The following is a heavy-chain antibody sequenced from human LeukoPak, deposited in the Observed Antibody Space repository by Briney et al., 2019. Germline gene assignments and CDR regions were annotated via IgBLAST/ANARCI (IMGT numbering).Heavy chain of an antibody. V-gene: IGHV4-39*01. J-gene: IGHJ6*02. CDR1: GGSISSSSYY. CDR2: IYYSGST. CDR3: RCDFWSGYRPSYYYYGMDV. D-gene: IGHD3-3*01. Sequence: PSETLSLTCTVSGGSISSSSYYWGWIRQPPGKGLEWIGSIYYSGSTYYNPSLKSRVTISVDTSKNQFSLKLSSVTAADTAVYYCRCDFWSGYRPSYYYYGMDVWGQGTTVTVSS.